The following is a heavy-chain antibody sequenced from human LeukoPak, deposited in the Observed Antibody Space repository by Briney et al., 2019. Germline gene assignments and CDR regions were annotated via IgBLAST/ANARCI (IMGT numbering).Heavy chain of an antibody. CDR2: ISAGGETT. Sequence: GGSLRLSCAASRFRFSTFPMGWVRQAPGKGLEWVSGISAGGETTFYADSVRGRLTISRDNSKNTLYLQMNSLRAEDTAVYYCAKVPRPHTAMGSNFDYWGQGTLVTVSS. CDR1: RFRFSTFP. CDR3: AKVPRPHTAMGSNFDY. D-gene: IGHD5-18*01. V-gene: IGHV3-23*01. J-gene: IGHJ4*02.